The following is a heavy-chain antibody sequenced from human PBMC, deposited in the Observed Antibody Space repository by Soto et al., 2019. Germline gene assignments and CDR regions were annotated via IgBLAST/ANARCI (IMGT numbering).Heavy chain of an antibody. V-gene: IGHV3-74*01. CDR3: ARVQLRSTGWYP. J-gene: IGHJ5*02. CDR2: INSDGSST. CDR1: GFTFSSYW. D-gene: IGHD6-19*01. Sequence: PGVSLRLSCAASGFTFSSYWMHWLRQAPGKGLVWVSRINSDGSSTSYADSVEGRFTISRDNAKNTLYLQMNSLRAEDTAIYYCARVQLRSTGWYPWGQGTLVTVSS.